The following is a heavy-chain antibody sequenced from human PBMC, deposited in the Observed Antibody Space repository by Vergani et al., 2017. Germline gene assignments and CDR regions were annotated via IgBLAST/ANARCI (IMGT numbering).Heavy chain of an antibody. CDR3: ARHPHYYYYYMDV. CDR1: GYSFTTYW. V-gene: IGHV5-51*01. Sequence: EVQLVQSGAEVKKPGESLKISCKGSGYSFTTYWIGWVRQMPGKGLEWMGFIYPGDSDTRYSPSFQGQVTISVDKSINTAYLQWSSLKASDTAMYYCARHPHYYYYYMDVWGKGTTVTVSS. CDR2: IYPGDSDT. J-gene: IGHJ6*03.